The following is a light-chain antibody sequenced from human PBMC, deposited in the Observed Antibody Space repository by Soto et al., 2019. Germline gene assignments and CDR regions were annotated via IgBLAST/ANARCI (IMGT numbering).Light chain of an antibody. J-gene: IGLJ2*01. CDR2: GNS. V-gene: IGLV1-40*01. CDR1: SSNIGAGYD. CDR3: QSYDSSLSGHVV. Sequence: QSVLTQPPSVSGAPGQRVTISCTGSSSNIGAGYDVHWYQQLPGTAPKLLIYGNSNRPSGVPDRFSGSKSGTSASLAITGLQADDEADYYCQSYDSSLSGHVVFGGGTKLTLL.